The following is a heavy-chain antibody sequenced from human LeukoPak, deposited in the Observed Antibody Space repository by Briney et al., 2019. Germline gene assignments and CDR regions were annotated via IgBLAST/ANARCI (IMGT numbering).Heavy chain of an antibody. Sequence: PGGSLRLSCAASEFTFSSHQMSWVRQAPGKGLEWVAKITQDGSEKYYMDSVKGRFIISRDNGKNSLYLQMNSLRVEDTAVYFCARDLWGSYSTGSYLDYWGQGALVTVSS. D-gene: IGHD6-19*01. J-gene: IGHJ4*02. CDR3: ARDLWGSYSTGSYLDY. CDR2: ITQDGSEK. V-gene: IGHV3-7*01. CDR1: EFTFSSHQ.